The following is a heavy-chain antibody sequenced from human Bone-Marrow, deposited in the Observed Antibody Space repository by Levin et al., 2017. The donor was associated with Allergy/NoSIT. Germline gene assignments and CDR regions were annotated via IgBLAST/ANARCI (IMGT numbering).Heavy chain of an antibody. Sequence: PSETLSLTCSVSGASVSCGSCFWSWIRQSPGKGLEWIGYLHYSGTTKYNPSLKGRVSISVDTSKNQFSLKMTSVTAADTAVYYCASRYCSGGSCYYYYYHMDVWGQGTNVTVSS. CDR3: ASRYCSGGSCYYYYYHMDV. D-gene: IGHD2-15*01. V-gene: IGHV4-61*01. CDR1: GASVSCGSCF. J-gene: IGHJ6*03. CDR2: LHYSGTT.